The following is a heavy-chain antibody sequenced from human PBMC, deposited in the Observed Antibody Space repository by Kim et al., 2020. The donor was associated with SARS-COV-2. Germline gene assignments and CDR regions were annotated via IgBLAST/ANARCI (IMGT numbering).Heavy chain of an antibody. CDR1: GHSFGSYW. CDR2: IDPSDSYT. D-gene: IGHD6-13*01. CDR3: ASLPGGFGLRGAAGFDY. Sequence: GESLKISCKASGHSFGSYWITWVRQMPGKGLEWIARIDPSDSYTNYNPSFQGHVIISVDKSISTAYLEWTSLEASDTAMYYCASLPGGFGLRGAAGFDYWGQGTLVTVHS. J-gene: IGHJ4*02. V-gene: IGHV5-10-1*01.